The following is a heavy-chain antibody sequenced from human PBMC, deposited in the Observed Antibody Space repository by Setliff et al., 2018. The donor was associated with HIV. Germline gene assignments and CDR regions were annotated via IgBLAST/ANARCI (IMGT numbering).Heavy chain of an antibody. CDR2: MYYSGST. Sequence: SETLSLTCAVYGGSFNDYYWNWIRQPPGKGLEWIGSMYYSGSTYYTPSLKSRVTISVDTSKNQFSLKLRSVTAADTAVYYCASELQGHSSSWPNYWGQGTLVTVSS. D-gene: IGHD6-13*01. V-gene: IGHV4-34*01. CDR3: ASELQGHSSSWPNY. CDR1: GGSFNDYY. J-gene: IGHJ4*02.